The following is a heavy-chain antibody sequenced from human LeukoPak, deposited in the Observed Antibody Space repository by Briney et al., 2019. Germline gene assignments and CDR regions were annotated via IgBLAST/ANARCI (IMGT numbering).Heavy chain of an antibody. V-gene: IGHV3-23*01. CDR2: ISGSGGST. CDR3: AKADRGYGSGSYFDY. J-gene: IGHJ4*02. D-gene: IGHD3-10*01. Sequence: GGSLRLSCAASGFTFSSYWMTWVRQAPGKGLEWVSAISGSGGSTYYADSVKGRFTISRDNSKNTLYLQMNSLRAEDTAVYYCAKADRGYGSGSYFDYWGQGTLVTVSS. CDR1: GFTFSSYW.